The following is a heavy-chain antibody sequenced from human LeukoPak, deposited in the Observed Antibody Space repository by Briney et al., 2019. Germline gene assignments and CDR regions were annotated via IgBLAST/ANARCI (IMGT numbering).Heavy chain of an antibody. D-gene: IGHD2-2*01. CDR2: IYYSGST. Sequence: PSETLSLTCTVSGGSISSGDYYWSWTRQPPGKGLEWIGYIYYSGSTYYNPSLKSRVTISVDTSKNQFSLKLSSVTAADTAVYYCARVWYQLLAGWFDPWGQGTLVTVSS. V-gene: IGHV4-30-4*08. CDR3: ARVWYQLLAGWFDP. CDR1: GGSISSGDYY. J-gene: IGHJ5*02.